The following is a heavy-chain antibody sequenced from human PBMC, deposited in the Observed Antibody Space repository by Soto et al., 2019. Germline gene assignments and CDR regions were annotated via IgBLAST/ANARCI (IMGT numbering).Heavy chain of an antibody. V-gene: IGHV1-69*08. Sequence: QVQLVQSGAEVKKPGSSVKVSCKASGGTFSSYTISWVRQAPGQGLEWMGRIIPILGIAKYAQKFQGRVTITADKSTSTAYMDLSSLRSEDTAVYYCARETYCGGDCYAGDYWGQGTLVTVPS. J-gene: IGHJ4*02. CDR1: GGTFSSYT. CDR2: IIPILGIA. CDR3: ARETYCGGDCYAGDY. D-gene: IGHD2-21*02.